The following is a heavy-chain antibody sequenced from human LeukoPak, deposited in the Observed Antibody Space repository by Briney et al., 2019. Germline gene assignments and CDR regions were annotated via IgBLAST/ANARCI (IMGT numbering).Heavy chain of an antibody. J-gene: IGHJ4*02. V-gene: IGHV3-30-3*01. CDR1: GFTLSSYA. Sequence: PGRSLRLSCAASGFTLSSYAMHWVRQAPGKGLEWVAVISYDGSNKYYADSVKGRFTISRDNSKNTLYLQMNSLRAEDTAVYYCAREFRRSSSRWFGELYGWGQGAQVIVSS. CDR2: ISYDGSNK. CDR3: AREFRRSSSRWFGELYG. D-gene: IGHD3-10*01.